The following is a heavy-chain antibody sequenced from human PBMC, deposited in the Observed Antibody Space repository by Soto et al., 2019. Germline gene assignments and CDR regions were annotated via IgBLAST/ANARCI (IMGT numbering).Heavy chain of an antibody. CDR3: ARDCCSGRHYAH. CDR1: VFNVRSSY. D-gene: IGHD1-26*01. V-gene: IGHV3-53*02. J-gene: IGHJ4*02. CDR2: IYSDGTT. Sequence: EVHLVETGGDLILPGGSLRLSCSTSVFNVRSSYMSWVRQARGKGLEWVSSIYSDGTTDYEDSVKGRFTISRDSSRNMVFLQMKGLRGEDTAVYYCARDCCSGRHYAHWGQGSLVTVSS.